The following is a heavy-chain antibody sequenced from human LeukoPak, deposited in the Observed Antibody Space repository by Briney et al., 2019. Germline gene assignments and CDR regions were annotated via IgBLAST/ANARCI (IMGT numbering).Heavy chain of an antibody. Sequence: PGGSLRLPCPASGFTFRSLGMHWVRQAPGKGLEWVAFVENDGTTKYYADSVKGRFSISRDNSKNTLFLQMNSLRPDDTSMYYCVTDLHGINWYVHWGQGTLVTVSS. D-gene: IGHD3-3*02. CDR3: VTDLHGINWYVH. CDR2: VENDGTTK. J-gene: IGHJ5*02. CDR1: GFTFRSLG. V-gene: IGHV3-30*02.